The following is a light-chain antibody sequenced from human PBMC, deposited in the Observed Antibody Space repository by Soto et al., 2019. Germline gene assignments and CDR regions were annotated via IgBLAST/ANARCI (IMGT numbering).Light chain of an antibody. CDR3: QQYNNWPPEWT. J-gene: IGKJ1*01. Sequence: EICIAHAKTTLSFSRWGRCTLSCMAIQSVSSNLAWYQQKPGQAPRLLIHGASTRATGIPARFSGGGSGTEFTLTISSLQSEDSAVYYCQQYNNWPPEWTFGQGTKVDIK. V-gene: IGKV3-15*01. CDR2: GAS. CDR1: QSVSSN.